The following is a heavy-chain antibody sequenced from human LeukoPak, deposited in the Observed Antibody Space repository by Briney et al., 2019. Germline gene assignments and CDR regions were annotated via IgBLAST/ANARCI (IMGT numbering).Heavy chain of an antibody. Sequence: SVKVSCKASGGTFSSYAISWVRQAPGQGLEWMGGIIPIFGTANYAQKFQGRVTITTDESTSTAYMGLSSLRSEDTAVYYCAREAGGAARRKFDYWGQGTLVTVSS. D-gene: IGHD6-6*01. CDR3: AREAGGAARRKFDY. V-gene: IGHV1-69*05. CDR1: GGTFSSYA. J-gene: IGHJ4*02. CDR2: IIPIFGTA.